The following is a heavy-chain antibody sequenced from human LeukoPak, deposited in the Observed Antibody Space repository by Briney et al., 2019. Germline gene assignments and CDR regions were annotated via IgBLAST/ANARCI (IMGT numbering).Heavy chain of an antibody. Sequence: SETLSLTCTVSGGSISSYYWSWIRQPAGKGLEWIGRIYTSGSTNYNPSLKSRVTMSVDTSKNQFSLKLSSVTAADTAVYYCARDLYIDSSGYDAFDIWGQGTMVAVSS. J-gene: IGHJ3*02. CDR2: IYTSGST. CDR3: ARDLYIDSSGYDAFDI. CDR1: GGSISSYY. D-gene: IGHD3-22*01. V-gene: IGHV4-4*07.